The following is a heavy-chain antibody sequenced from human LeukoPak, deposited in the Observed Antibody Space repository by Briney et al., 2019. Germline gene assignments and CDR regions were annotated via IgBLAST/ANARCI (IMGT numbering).Heavy chain of an antibody. Sequence: GESLKISCKGFGYTFTSYWIGWVRQMPGKGLEWMGIIYPDDSDITYSPSFQGQGTISADKSTSTAYLQWNSLKASDTAMYYCARHAPVEPPARAFDFWGHGNLVVV. D-gene: IGHD2-2*01. V-gene: IGHV5-51*01. CDR2: IYPDDSDI. CDR3: ARHAPVEPPARAFDF. CDR1: GYTFTSYW. J-gene: IGHJ4*01.